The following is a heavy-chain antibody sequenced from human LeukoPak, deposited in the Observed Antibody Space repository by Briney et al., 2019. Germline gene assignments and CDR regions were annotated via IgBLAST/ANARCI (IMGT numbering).Heavy chain of an antibody. Sequence: SETLSLTCAVYGGSFSGYYWSWIRQPPGKGLEWIGEINHSGSTNYNPSLKSRVTISVDTSKNQFSLKLSSVTAAHTAVYYCARTRVMITFGGVIVAPFDYWGQGTLVTVSS. V-gene: IGHV4-34*01. CDR1: GGSFSGYY. CDR2: INHSGST. J-gene: IGHJ4*02. D-gene: IGHD3-16*02. CDR3: ARTRVMITFGGVIVAPFDY.